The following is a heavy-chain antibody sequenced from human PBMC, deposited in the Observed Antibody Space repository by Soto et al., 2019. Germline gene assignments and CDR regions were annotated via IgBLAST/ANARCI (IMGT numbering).Heavy chain of an antibody. CDR2: ISGSGDRE. CDR1: GLTFYNYD. J-gene: IGHJ4*02. CDR3: ANRNYYPSSGYTYPYFDN. V-gene: IGHV3-23*01. D-gene: IGHD3-22*01. Sequence: EVQLLESGGGLVQPGGPLRLSCAASGLTFYNYDMPWVRQAPGKGLEWVSTISGSGDRESYADSVKGRFTISRDNSRNTLYLQMSNLRAEDTAIYYCANRNYYPSSGYTYPYFDNWGQGTLVTVSS.